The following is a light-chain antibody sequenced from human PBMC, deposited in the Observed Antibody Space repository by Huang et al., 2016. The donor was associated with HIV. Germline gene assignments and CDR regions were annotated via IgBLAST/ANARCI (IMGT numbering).Light chain of an antibody. Sequence: DIQMTQSPSSLSASVGDRVTITCRASQSISSYLNWYQQKPGKAPKLLIYAASRLQSGVPSRFSGSGSGTDFTLTSSSLQPEDFATYYCQQSYSTPPWTFGQGTKVEIK. CDR1: QSISSY. CDR2: AAS. CDR3: QQSYSTPPWT. J-gene: IGKJ1*01. V-gene: IGKV1-39*01.